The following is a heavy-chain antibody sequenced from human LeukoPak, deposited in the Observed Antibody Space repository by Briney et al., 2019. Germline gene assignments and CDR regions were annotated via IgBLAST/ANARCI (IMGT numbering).Heavy chain of an antibody. CDR2: ISYDGSNK. Sequence: QTGGSLRLSCAASGFTVSSNYMSWVRQAPGKGLEWVAVISYDGSNKYYADSVKGRFTISRDNSKNTLYLQMNSLRAEDTAVYYCARDSTSIAARQWFVDYYGMDVWGQGTTVTVSS. CDR3: ARDSTSIAARQWFVDYYGMDV. D-gene: IGHD6-6*01. V-gene: IGHV3-30-3*01. CDR1: GFTVSSNY. J-gene: IGHJ6*02.